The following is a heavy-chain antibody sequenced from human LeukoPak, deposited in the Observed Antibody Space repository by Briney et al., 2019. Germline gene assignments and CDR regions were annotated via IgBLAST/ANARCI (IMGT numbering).Heavy chain of an antibody. J-gene: IGHJ6*03. CDR2: IYTSGST. CDR1: GGSLRRYF. CDR3: ARGLPTNGYYYYYMDV. V-gene: IGHV4-4*07. Sequence: KPSGTPSLTRAVPGGSLRRYFRGWIRPPAGEGLGWVGRIYTSGSTNYNPSLKSRVTMSVDTSKNQFSLKLSSVTAADTAVYYCARGLPTNGYYYYYMDVWGKGTTVTVSS. D-gene: IGHD1-26*01.